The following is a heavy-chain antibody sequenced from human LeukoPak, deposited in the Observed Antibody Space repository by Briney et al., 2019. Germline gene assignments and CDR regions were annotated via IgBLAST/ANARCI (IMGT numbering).Heavy chain of an antibody. CDR3: ARFPSYYGSGSDY. D-gene: IGHD3-10*01. CDR2: ISSSGSTI. V-gene: IGHV3-48*03. Sequence: GGSLRLSCAASGFTFSSYEMNWVRQAPGKGLEWVSYISSSGSTIYYADSVKGRFTIYRDNAKNSLYLQMNSLRAEDTAVYYCARFPSYYGSGSDYWGQGTLVTVSS. J-gene: IGHJ4*02. CDR1: GFTFSSYE.